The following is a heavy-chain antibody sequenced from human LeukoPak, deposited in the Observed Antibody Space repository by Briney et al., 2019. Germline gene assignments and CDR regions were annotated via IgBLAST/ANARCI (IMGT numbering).Heavy chain of an antibody. J-gene: IGHJ4*02. CDR1: GYSFTSYW. Sequence: GESLKSSCKGSGYSFTSYWIGWGRQLPGKGLEGMGIVYPGDSDTRYSPSFQCQVTISADKSISTAYLQWSSLKASDTAMYYCARQEQWLVPEPYFDYWGQGTLVTVSS. V-gene: IGHV5-51*01. CDR2: VYPGDSDT. CDR3: ARQEQWLVPEPYFDY. D-gene: IGHD6-19*01.